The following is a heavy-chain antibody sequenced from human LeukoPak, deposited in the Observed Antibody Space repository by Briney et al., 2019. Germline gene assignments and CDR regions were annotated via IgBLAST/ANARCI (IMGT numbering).Heavy chain of an antibody. D-gene: IGHD3-22*01. CDR1: GGTFNSYA. Sequence: SVKVSCKASGGTFNSYAISWVRRAPGQGLEWMGGIIPIFGTANHAQKFQGRVTITTDESTSTAYMELSSLRSEDTAVYYCARARSPSSGYLLRDHNWFDPWGQGTLVTVSS. V-gene: IGHV1-69*05. CDR2: IIPIFGTA. J-gene: IGHJ5*02. CDR3: ARARSPSSGYLLRDHNWFDP.